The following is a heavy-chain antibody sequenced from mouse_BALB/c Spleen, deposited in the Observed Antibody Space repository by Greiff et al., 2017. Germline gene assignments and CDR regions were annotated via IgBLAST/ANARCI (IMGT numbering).Heavy chain of an antibody. CDR2: IYPGDGDT. J-gene: IGHJ2*01. CDR1: GYTFTSYW. Sequence: QVQLQQSGAELARPGASVKLSCKASGYTFTSYWMQWVKQRPGQGLEWIGAIYPGDGDTRYTQKFKGKATLTADKSSSTAYMQLSSLASEDSAVYYCARHGGSAYWGQGTTLTVSS. V-gene: IGHV1-87*01. CDR3: ARHGGSAY.